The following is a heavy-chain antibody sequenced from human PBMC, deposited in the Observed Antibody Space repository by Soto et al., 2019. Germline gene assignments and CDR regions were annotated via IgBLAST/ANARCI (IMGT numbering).Heavy chain of an antibody. V-gene: IGHV1-45*02. CDR3: ALAVVTAPDAFDI. D-gene: IGHD2-21*02. Sequence: SVKVSCKASGYTFTYRYLHWVRQAPGQALEWMGWITPFNGNTNYAQKFQDRVTITRDRSMSTAYMELSSLRSEDTAMYYCALAVVTAPDAFDIWGQGTMVTVSS. J-gene: IGHJ3*02. CDR1: GYTFTYRY. CDR2: ITPFNGNT.